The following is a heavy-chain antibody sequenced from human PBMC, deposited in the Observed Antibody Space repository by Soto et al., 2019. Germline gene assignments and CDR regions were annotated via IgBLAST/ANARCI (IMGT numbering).Heavy chain of an antibody. V-gene: IGHV3-30*18. Sequence: GGSLRLSCAASGFTFSSYGMHWVRQAPGKGLEWVAVISYDGSNKYYADSVKGRFTISRDNSKNTLYLQMNSLRAEDTAVYYCAEEYAVTTGLLGWFDPWGQGTLVTVSS. CDR1: GFTFSSYG. J-gene: IGHJ5*02. CDR2: ISYDGSNK. D-gene: IGHD4-17*01. CDR3: AEEYAVTTGLLGWFDP.